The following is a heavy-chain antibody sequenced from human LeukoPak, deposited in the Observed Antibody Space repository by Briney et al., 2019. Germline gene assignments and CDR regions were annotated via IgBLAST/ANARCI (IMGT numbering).Heavy chain of an antibody. CDR2: ISGSGGST. V-gene: IGHV3-23*01. Sequence: PGGSLRLSCAASGFTFSSYAMSWVRQAPGKGLEWVSAISGSGGSTYYADSVKGRFIISRDNSKNTLYLQMNSLRAEDTAVYYCAKDWMSSWYYFDYWGQGTLVTVSS. D-gene: IGHD6-13*01. J-gene: IGHJ4*02. CDR3: AKDWMSSWYYFDY. CDR1: GFTFSSYA.